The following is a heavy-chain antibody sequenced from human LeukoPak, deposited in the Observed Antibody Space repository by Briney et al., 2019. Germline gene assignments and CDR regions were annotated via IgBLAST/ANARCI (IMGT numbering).Heavy chain of an antibody. V-gene: IGHV1-46*01. CDR2: INPSGGST. CDR1: GYTFTSYY. D-gene: IGHD4-17*01. J-gene: IGHJ1*01. Sequence: ASVKVSCKASGYTFTSYYMHWVRQAPGQGLEWMGIINPSGGSTSYAQKFQGRVTMTRDTSTSTVYMELSSLRSEDTAVYYCAREDDDYGDYGRPEYFQHWGQGTLVTVSS. CDR3: AREDDDYGDYGRPEYFQH.